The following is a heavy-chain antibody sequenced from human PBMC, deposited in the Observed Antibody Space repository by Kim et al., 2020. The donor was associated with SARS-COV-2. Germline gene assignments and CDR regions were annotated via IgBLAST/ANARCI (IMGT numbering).Heavy chain of an antibody. Sequence: GGSLRLSCAASGFTFSSYGMHWVRQAPGKGLEWVAVISYDGSNKYYADSMKGRFTISRDNSKNTLYLQMNSLRAEDTAVYYCAKDPDGMTRFQYYFDYWGQGTLVTVSS. J-gene: IGHJ4*02. V-gene: IGHV3-30*18. D-gene: IGHD1-20*01. CDR1: GFTFSSYG. CDR2: ISYDGSNK. CDR3: AKDPDGMTRFQYYFDY.